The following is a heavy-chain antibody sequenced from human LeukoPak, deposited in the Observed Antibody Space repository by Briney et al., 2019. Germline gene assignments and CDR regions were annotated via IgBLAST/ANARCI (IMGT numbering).Heavy chain of an antibody. CDR1: GFTFSSYA. CDR3: ARDVSILTPGYSSGWYGPAA. CDR2: IYSGGST. V-gene: IGHV3-66*01. Sequence: GGSLRLSCAASGFTFSSYAMSWVRQAPGKGLEWVSVIYSGGSTYYADSVKGRFTISRDNSKNTLYLQMNSLRAEDTAVYYCARDVSILTPGYSSGWYGPAAWGQGTLVTVSS. D-gene: IGHD6-19*01. J-gene: IGHJ5*02.